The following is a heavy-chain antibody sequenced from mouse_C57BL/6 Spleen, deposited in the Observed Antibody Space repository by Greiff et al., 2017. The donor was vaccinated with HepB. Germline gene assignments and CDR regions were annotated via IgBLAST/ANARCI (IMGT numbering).Heavy chain of an antibody. Sequence: QVQLQQSGAELVKPGASVKMSCKASGYTFTSYWITWVKQRPGQGLEWIGDIYPGSGSTNYNEKFKSKATLTVDTSSSTAYMQLSSLTSEDSAVYYCARGDYSNPAWFAYWGQGTLVTVSA. CDR3: ARGDYSNPAWFAY. V-gene: IGHV1-55*01. CDR1: GYTFTSYW. CDR2: IYPGSGST. J-gene: IGHJ3*01. D-gene: IGHD2-5*01.